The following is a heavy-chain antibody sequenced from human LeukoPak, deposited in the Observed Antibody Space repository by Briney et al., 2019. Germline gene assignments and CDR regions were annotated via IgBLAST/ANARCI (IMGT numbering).Heavy chain of an antibody. CDR1: GGSISSGDYY. CDR3: ARAGPNWDFDY. J-gene: IGHJ4*02. D-gene: IGHD7-27*01. CDR2: IYYSGST. Sequence: SQTLSLTCTVSGGSISSGDYYWSWIRQPPGKGLEWIGYIYYSGSTYYNPSLKSRVTISVDTSKNQFSLKLSSVTAADAAVYYCARAGPNWDFDYWGQGTLVTVSP. V-gene: IGHV4-30-4*08.